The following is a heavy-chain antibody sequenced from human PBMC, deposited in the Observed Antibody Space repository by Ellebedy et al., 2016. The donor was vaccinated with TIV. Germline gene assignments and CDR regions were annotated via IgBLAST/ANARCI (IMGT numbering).Heavy chain of an antibody. CDR3: ARDLLGSADY. D-gene: IGHD3-22*01. CDR1: GVTFSRYA. Sequence: AASVKVSCKASGVTFSRYALNWVRQAPGQGLEWMGRIMPILDIANYPQKFQGRVTITADKSTSTAYMELRSLRSEDTAVYYCARDLLGSADYWGQGTLVTVSS. J-gene: IGHJ4*02. V-gene: IGHV1-69*04. CDR2: IMPILDIA.